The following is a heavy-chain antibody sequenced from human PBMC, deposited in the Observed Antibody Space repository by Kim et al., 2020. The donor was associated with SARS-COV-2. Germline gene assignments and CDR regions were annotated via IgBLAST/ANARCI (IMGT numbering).Heavy chain of an antibody. CDR1: GGSFSGYY. J-gene: IGHJ4*02. Sequence: SETLSLTCAVYGGSFSGYYWSWIRQPPGKGLEWIGEINHSGSTNYNPSLKSRVTISVDTSKNQFSLKLSSVTAADTAVYYCARGVRRGLHGPRRWDYFDYWGQGTLVTVSS. D-gene: IGHD4-4*01. CDR3: ARGVRRGLHGPRRWDYFDY. CDR2: INHSGST. V-gene: IGHV4-34*01.